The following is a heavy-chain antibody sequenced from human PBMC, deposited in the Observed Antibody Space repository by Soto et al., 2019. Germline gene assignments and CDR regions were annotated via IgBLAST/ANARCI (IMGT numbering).Heavy chain of an antibody. J-gene: IGHJ4*02. D-gene: IGHD1-26*01. Sequence: EVQLLESGGGLVQPGGSLRLSCAASGFTFSSYAMRWVRQAPGKGLEWVSAISGSGGSTYYADSVKGRFTISRDNSKNTLYLQMNSLRAEDTAVYFCARRGSGSYYDYWGQGTLVTVSS. V-gene: IGHV3-23*01. CDR3: ARRGSGSYYDY. CDR1: GFTFSSYA. CDR2: ISGSGGST.